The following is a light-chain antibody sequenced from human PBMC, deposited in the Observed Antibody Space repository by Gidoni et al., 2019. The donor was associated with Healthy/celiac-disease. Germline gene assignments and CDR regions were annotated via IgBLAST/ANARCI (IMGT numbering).Light chain of an antibody. CDR3: QQYKEWLGAT. J-gene: IGKJ1*01. Sequence: IVMTQSPATLSVSSGERASLSCRASQSVRSNLAWYQQRPGQAPRLLIYDASTRATGSPGRFRGSGSGTEFTLTISSLQSEDFAVYYCQQYKEWLGATFGQGTKVEIK. CDR1: QSVRSN. CDR2: DAS. V-gene: IGKV3-15*01.